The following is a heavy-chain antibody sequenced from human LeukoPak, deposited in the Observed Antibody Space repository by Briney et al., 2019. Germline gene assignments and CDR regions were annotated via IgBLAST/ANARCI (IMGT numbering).Heavy chain of an antibody. CDR1: GGSISSYY. J-gene: IGHJ4*02. CDR2: IYTSGST. Sequence: SETLSLTCTVSGGSISSYYWSWIRQPAGKGLEWVGRIYTSGSTNYNPSLKSRVTMSVDTSKNQFSLKLSSVTAADTAVYYCAREDSGYDPYYFDYWGQGTLVTVSS. CDR3: AREDSGYDPYYFDY. D-gene: IGHD5-12*01. V-gene: IGHV4-4*07.